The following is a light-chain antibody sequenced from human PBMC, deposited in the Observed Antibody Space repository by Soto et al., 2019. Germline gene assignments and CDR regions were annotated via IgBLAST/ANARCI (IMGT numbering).Light chain of an antibody. J-gene: IGKJ1*01. CDR1: QSTTNW. Sequence: DIQMTQSPSTLSASVGDIVTITCWASQSTTNWLAWYQQRPGKAPKLLISKASSLESGVPSRFSGSGSGTQLTITISSLDTDDFVSYYCQQYSMYPWTFGQATNADI. CDR2: KAS. V-gene: IGKV1-5*03. CDR3: QQYSMYPWT.